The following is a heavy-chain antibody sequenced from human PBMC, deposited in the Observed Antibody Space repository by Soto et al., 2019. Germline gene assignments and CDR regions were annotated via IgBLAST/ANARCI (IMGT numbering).Heavy chain of an antibody. Sequence: EVQLLESGGGLVQPGGSLRRSCAASGFSFSSYAMSWVRQAPGKGLEWVSAISGSGGNTYYADSVKGRFTISRDNSKNTLYLQMNSLRAEDTAVYYCAKDTIFGVVNVIGWFDPWGQGTLVTVSS. D-gene: IGHD3-3*01. CDR2: ISGSGGNT. J-gene: IGHJ5*02. V-gene: IGHV3-23*01. CDR3: AKDTIFGVVNVIGWFDP. CDR1: GFSFSSYA.